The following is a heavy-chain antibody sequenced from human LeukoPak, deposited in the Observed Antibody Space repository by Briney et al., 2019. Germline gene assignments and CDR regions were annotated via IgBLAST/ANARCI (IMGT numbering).Heavy chain of an antibody. CDR2: MNPNSGNT. D-gene: IGHD2-2*01. Sequence: ASVKVSCKASGYTFTSYDINWVRQATGQGLEWVGWMNPNSGNTGYAQKFQGRVTMTRNTSISTAYMELSSLRSEDTAVYYCARGLGYCSSTSCSLVDDAFDIWGQGTMVTVSS. CDR3: ARGLGYCSSTSCSLVDDAFDI. J-gene: IGHJ3*02. V-gene: IGHV1-8*01. CDR1: GYTFTSYD.